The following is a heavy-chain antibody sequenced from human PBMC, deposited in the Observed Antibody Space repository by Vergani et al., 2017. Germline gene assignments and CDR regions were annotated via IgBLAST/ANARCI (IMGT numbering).Heavy chain of an antibody. CDR1: GFTSSYYG. Sequence: QVHLVESGGGVVQPGRSLRLPCVVSGFTSSYYGMHWVRQAPGKGLAWVAVISYDGTQKYYADSVKGRFTISRDNSKSTFYLPMNSLRTEDTAVYYCATKSCGTPGCQIGYFREWGQGTLVTVSS. CDR3: ATKSCGTPGCQIGYFRE. D-gene: IGHD1-1*01. CDR2: ISYDGTQK. J-gene: IGHJ1*01. V-gene: IGHV3-30*03.